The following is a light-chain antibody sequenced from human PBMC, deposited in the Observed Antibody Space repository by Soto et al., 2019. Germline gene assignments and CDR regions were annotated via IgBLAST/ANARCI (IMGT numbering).Light chain of an antibody. CDR1: QSLFDSDDGNTY. J-gene: IGKJ2*01. Sequence: DIVMTQTPLSLPVTPGEPASISCRSSQSLFDSDDGNTYLDWYLQKPGQSPQVLIYPPSYRASGVPGRFSGSGSGTDFTLKISRVEADDVGVYYCMQRIEFPYTFGQGTQLDIK. CDR2: PPS. CDR3: MQRIEFPYT. V-gene: IGKV2-40*01.